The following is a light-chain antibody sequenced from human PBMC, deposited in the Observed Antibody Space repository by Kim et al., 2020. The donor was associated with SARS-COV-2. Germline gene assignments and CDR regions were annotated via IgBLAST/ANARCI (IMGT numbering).Light chain of an antibody. V-gene: IGKV1-27*01. Sequence: ASVGDGVTITCRASQGINNYLAWYQQRPGKVPKLLIYAASTLQSGVPSRFSGSGFGTDFTLTISSLQPEDGATYYCQKYNSAPWTFGRGTKVDIK. CDR3: QKYNSAPWT. J-gene: IGKJ1*01. CDR1: QGINNY. CDR2: AAS.